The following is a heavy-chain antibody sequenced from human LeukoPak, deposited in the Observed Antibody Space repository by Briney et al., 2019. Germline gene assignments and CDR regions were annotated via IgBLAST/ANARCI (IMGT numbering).Heavy chain of an antibody. V-gene: IGHV1-69*13. CDR2: IIPIFGTA. CDR3: ASGYCSGGSCYSYYFDY. Sequence: ASVKVSCKASGGTFSSYAISWVRQAPGQGLEWRGGIIPIFGTANYAQKFQGRVTITADESTSTAYMELSSLRSEDTAVYYCASGYCSGGSCYSYYFDYWGQGTLVTDSS. CDR1: GGTFSSYA. J-gene: IGHJ4*02. D-gene: IGHD2-15*01.